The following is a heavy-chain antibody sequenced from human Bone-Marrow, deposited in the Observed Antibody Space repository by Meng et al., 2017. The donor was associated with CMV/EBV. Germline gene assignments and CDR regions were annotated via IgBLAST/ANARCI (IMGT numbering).Heavy chain of an antibody. J-gene: IGHJ3*01. CDR1: TNYA. D-gene: IGHD2-21*02. V-gene: IGHV1-18*01. CDR3: ARDALAYCTGDCQSHDAIDF. CDR2: ISVYSGNT. Sequence: TNYAISWVRPAPGQGLEWMGWISVYSGNTNYAPKLQGRVTLTTDTSTSTAYMELRSLRSDDTAVYYCARDALAYCTGDCQSHDAIDFWGQGTMVTVSS.